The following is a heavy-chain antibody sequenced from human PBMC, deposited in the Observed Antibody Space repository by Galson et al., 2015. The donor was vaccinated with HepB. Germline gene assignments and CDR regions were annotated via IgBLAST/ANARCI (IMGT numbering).Heavy chain of an antibody. D-gene: IGHD3-3*01. V-gene: IGHV3-33*01. CDR1: GFTFSSYG. Sequence: SLRLSCAASGFTFSSYGMHWVRQAPGKGLEWVAVIWYDGSNKYYADSVKGRFTISRDNSKNTLYLQMNSLRAEDTAVYYCARSSGVFLEWLSPTDYWGQGTLVTVSS. J-gene: IGHJ4*02. CDR3: ARSSGVFLEWLSPTDY. CDR2: IWYDGSNK.